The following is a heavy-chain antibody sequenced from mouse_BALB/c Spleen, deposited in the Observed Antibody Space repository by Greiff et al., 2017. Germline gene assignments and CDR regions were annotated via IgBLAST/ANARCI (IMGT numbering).Heavy chain of an antibody. Sequence: EVKLMESGGGLVQPGGSMKLSCVASGFTFSNYWMNWVRQSPEKGLEWVAEIRLKSNNYATHYAESVKGRFTISRDDSKSSVYLQMNNLRAEDTGIYYCTLYDCYPFAYWGQGTLVTVSA. CDR3: TLYDCYPFAY. J-gene: IGHJ3*01. CDR1: GFTFSNYW. V-gene: IGHV6-6*02. CDR2: IRLKSNNYAT. D-gene: IGHD2-3*01.